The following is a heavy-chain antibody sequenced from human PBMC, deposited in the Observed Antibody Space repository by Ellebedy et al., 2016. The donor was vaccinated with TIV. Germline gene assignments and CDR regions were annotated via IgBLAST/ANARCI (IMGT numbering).Heavy chain of an antibody. CDR3: ATGVRFLEWTFDY. CDR1: GGTFSSYA. Sequence: AASVKVSCKASGGTFSSYAISWVRQAPGQGLEWMGRIIPILGIANYAQKFQGRVTMTEDTSTDTAYMELSSLRSEDTAVYYCATGVRFLEWTFDYWGQGTLVTVSS. V-gene: IGHV1-69*04. CDR2: IIPILGIA. J-gene: IGHJ4*02. D-gene: IGHD3-3*01.